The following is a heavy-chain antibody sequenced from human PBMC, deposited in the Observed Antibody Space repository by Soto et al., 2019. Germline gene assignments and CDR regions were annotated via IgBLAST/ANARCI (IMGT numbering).Heavy chain of an antibody. V-gene: IGHV3-53*01. CDR1: EFTVNNDY. D-gene: IGHD1-26*01. J-gene: IGHJ1*01. CDR3: GRVRGWAEQQ. Sequence: EVQLVESGGGLIQPGGSLRLSCAASEFTVNNDYLTWVRQAPGKGLEWVSIIYGGGSKFYTDSVKGRFTISRDNSRNTLFLQMNSLRAEDTAVYYCGRVRGWAEQQWGQGTLVTVSS. CDR2: IYGGGSK.